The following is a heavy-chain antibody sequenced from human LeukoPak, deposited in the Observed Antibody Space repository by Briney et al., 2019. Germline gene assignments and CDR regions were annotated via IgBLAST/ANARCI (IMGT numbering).Heavy chain of an antibody. CDR3: ANFKASLSKGIGFDY. CDR2: ISGSGGST. CDR1: GFTFSSYA. V-gene: IGHV3-23*01. J-gene: IGHJ4*02. Sequence: GGSLRLSCAASGFTFSSYAMSWVRQAPGKGLEWVSAISGSGGSTYYADSVKGRFTISRDSSKNTLYLQMNSLRAEDTAVYYCANFKASLSKGIGFDYWGQGTLVTVSS. D-gene: IGHD3-10*01.